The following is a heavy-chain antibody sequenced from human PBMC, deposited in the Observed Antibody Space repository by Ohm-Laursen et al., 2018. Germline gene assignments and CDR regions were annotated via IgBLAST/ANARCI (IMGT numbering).Heavy chain of an antibody. V-gene: IGHV1-2*02. D-gene: IGHD4-17*01. CDR1: GYTFTGYY. Sequence: ASVKVSCKASGYTFTGYYMHWVRQAPGQGLEWMGWINPNSGGTNYAQKFQGRVTITRDTSISTAYMELSRLRSDDTAVYYCARKPPTVTTEYYYYGMDVWGQGTTVTVSS. CDR2: INPNSGGT. J-gene: IGHJ6*02. CDR3: ARKPPTVTTEYYYYGMDV.